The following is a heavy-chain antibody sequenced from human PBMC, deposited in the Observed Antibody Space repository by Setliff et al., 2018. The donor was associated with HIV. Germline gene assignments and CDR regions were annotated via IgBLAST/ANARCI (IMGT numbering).Heavy chain of an antibody. J-gene: IGHJ4*02. CDR2: IYHSGST. CDR1: GYSISSGYY. Sequence: SETLSLTCAVSGYSISSGYYWGWIRQPPGKGLEWIGSIYHSGSTYYNPSLKSRVTISVDTSKNQFSLKLSSVTAADTAVYYCAAGGLRYFDWLLEWGQGTLVTVS. V-gene: IGHV4-38-2*01. CDR3: AAGGLRYFDWLLE. D-gene: IGHD3-9*01.